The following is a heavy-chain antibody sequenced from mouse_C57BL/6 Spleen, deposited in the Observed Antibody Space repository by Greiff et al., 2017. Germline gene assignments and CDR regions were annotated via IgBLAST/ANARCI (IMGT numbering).Heavy chain of an antibody. Sequence: EVQLVESGGGLVQPGGSMKLSCVASGFTFSNYWMNWVRQCPEKGLEWVAQIRSKCDNYATHYAVSVKGRFTISRDDSKSSIYLQMDNLRAEDTRIYYYASGGITTANYWGQGTTLTVSS. CDR1: GFTFSNYW. D-gene: IGHD1-1*01. CDR2: IRSKCDNYAT. V-gene: IGHV6-3*01. J-gene: IGHJ2*01. CDR3: ASGGITTANY.